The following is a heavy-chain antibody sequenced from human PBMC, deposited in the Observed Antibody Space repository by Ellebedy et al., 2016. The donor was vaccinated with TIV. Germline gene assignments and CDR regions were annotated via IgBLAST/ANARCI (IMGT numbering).Heavy chain of an antibody. CDR3: ARGRMRPINTPVNWFDP. D-gene: IGHD2-15*01. Sequence: GESLKISCAASGFTFSSYWMSWVRQAPGKGLEWVANIKQDGSEKYYVDSVKGRFTISRDNAKNSLYLQMNSLRAEDTAVYYCARGRMRPINTPVNWFDPWGQGTLVTVSS. V-gene: IGHV3-7*01. CDR2: IKQDGSEK. CDR1: GFTFSSYW. J-gene: IGHJ5*02.